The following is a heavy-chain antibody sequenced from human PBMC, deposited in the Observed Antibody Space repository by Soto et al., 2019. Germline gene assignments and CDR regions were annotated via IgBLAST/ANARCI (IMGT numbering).Heavy chain of an antibody. CDR1: GGSFSGYY. J-gene: IGHJ5*02. Sequence: QVQLQQWGAGLLKPSETLSLTCAVYGGSFSGYYWSWIRQPPGKGLEWIGEINHSGSTNYNPSLKSRVTIPVDTSKNQLSLKLSSVPAADTAVYYCARGQGIAAAGSNWFDPWGQGTLVTVSS. CDR2: INHSGST. CDR3: ARGQGIAAAGSNWFDP. V-gene: IGHV4-34*01. D-gene: IGHD6-13*01.